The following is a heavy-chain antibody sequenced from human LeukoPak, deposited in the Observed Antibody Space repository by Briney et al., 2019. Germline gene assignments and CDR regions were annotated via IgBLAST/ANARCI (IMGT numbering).Heavy chain of an antibody. CDR3: ARGSKSGWYDY. CDR1: GFTFSSYG. Sequence: PGGSLRLSCAASGFTFSSYGMHWVRQAPGKGLEWVAVIWYDGSNKYYADSVKGRFTISRDNSKNTLYLQMNSLRAEGTAVYYCARGSKSGWYDYWGQGTLVTVSS. CDR2: IWYDGSNK. V-gene: IGHV3-33*01. J-gene: IGHJ4*02. D-gene: IGHD6-19*01.